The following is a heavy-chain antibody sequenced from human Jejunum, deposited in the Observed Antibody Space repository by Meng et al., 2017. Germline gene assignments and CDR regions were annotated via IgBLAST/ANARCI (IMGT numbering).Heavy chain of an antibody. V-gene: IGHV2-70*04. CDR1: GLSLSTSGMR. D-gene: IGHD3-22*01. J-gene: IGHJ4*02. Sequence: SGPTLVKPTQTVTLTCTVSGLSLSTSGMRVSWIRQPPGKALDWLARIDWDDDKFYSTSLRTRLTISKDTSKNQVVLTMTNMDPADTATYYCARIRYDSSGYYYFDYWGQGTLVTVSS. CDR2: IDWDDDK. CDR3: ARIRYDSSGYYYFDY.